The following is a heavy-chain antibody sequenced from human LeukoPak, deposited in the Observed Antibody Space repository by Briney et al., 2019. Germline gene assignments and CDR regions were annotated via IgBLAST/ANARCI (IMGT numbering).Heavy chain of an antibody. J-gene: IGHJ4*02. V-gene: IGHV3-21*01. Sequence: PGGSLRLSCAASGFTFSSYSMNWVRQAPGKGLEWVSSISSSSSYIYYADSVKGRFTISRDNAKNSLYLQMNSLRAEDTAVYYCAREGGDSYGPKPLDHWGQGTLVTVSS. D-gene: IGHD5-18*01. CDR2: ISSSSSYI. CDR3: AREGGDSYGPKPLDH. CDR1: GFTFSSYS.